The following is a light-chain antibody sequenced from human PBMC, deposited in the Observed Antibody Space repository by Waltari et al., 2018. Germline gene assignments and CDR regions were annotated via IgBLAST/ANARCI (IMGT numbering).Light chain of an antibody. CDR1: QSVSRN. Sequence: EIVLTQSPGTLSLSPGDRATLSCRASQSVSRNLAWYQQKPGQAPRLLIYDASSRATGIPDRFSGSGSGTDFSLTINRLEPEDFAVYYCQKYGTLPATFGQGTKVEIK. CDR2: DAS. J-gene: IGKJ1*01. CDR3: QKYGTLPAT. V-gene: IGKV3-20*01.